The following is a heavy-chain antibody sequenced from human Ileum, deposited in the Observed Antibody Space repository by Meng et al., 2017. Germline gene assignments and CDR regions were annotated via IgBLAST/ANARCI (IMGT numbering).Heavy chain of an antibody. CDR3: VRDNRLGMTVPGRPLGDAFDI. J-gene: IGHJ3*02. D-gene: IGHD6-19*01. CDR1: GYTFSAYA. V-gene: IGHV3-33*01. Sequence: GESLKISCAASGYTFSAYAMHWARQAPGKGLEWVAVIWYDGSNKYYADSVKGRFTISRDNSKNTLYLQMDSPRAEDTAVYYCVRDNRLGMTVPGRPLGDAFDIWGQGTMVTVSS. CDR2: IWYDGSNK.